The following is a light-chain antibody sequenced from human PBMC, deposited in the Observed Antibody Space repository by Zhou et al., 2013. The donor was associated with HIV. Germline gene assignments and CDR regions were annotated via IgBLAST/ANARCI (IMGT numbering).Light chain of an antibody. CDR3: MQASYWPPKT. J-gene: IGKJ1*01. Sequence: DVVLTQSPLSLPVTLGQPASISCNSSQSLVYNDGNTYLSWFQQRPGQSPRRLIYKVSNRDSGVPDRFSGSGSGTDFALNINRVEAEDVAIYYCMQASYWPPKTFGQGTRVEIK. V-gene: IGKV2-30*01. CDR2: KVS. CDR1: QSLVYNDGNTY.